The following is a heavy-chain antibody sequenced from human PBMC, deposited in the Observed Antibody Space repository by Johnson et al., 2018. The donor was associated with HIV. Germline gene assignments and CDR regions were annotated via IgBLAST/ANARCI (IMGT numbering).Heavy chain of an antibody. V-gene: IGHV3-66*01. J-gene: IGHJ3*02. D-gene: IGHD5-24*01. Sequence: EVQLVESGGGLVQPGRSLRLSCTASGFTFGDYAMNWFRQAPGKGLEWVSILYSGGSTYYADTVKGRFTISRDISKNTLYLQMNSLRAEDTAVYYCARDALQLWDTFDIWGQGTMVTVSS. CDR2: LYSGGST. CDR3: ARDALQLWDTFDI. CDR1: GFTFGDYA.